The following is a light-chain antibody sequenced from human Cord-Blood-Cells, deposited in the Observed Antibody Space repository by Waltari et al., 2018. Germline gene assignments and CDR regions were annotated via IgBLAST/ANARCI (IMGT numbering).Light chain of an antibody. J-gene: IGLJ3*02. V-gene: IGLV1-47*01. Sequence: QSVLTQPPSASGTPGQRVTISCSGSSSNIGSNSVYWYQQLPGTAPKLLIYRNNQRPSGVPDRFSGSKSGTSASLAISGLLSEDEADYYCAAWDDSLSGPVFGGGTKLTVL. CDR1: SSNIGSNS. CDR2: RNN. CDR3: AAWDDSLSGPV.